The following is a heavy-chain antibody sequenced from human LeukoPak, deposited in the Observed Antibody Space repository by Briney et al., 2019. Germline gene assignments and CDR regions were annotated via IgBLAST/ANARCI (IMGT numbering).Heavy chain of an antibody. Sequence: SQTLSLTCTVSGGSISSGGYYWSWIRQHPGKGLEWIGYIYYSGSTYYNPSLKSRVTISVDTSKNQFSLKLSSVTAADTAVYYCARGSGFTIFGVATNANNWFDPWGQGTLVTVSS. V-gene: IGHV4-31*03. D-gene: IGHD3-3*01. CDR2: IYYSGST. J-gene: IGHJ5*02. CDR1: GGSISSGGYY. CDR3: ARGSGFTIFGVATNANNWFDP.